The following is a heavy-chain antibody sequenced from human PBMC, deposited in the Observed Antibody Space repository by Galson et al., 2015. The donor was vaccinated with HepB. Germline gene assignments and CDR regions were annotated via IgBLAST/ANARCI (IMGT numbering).Heavy chain of an antibody. Sequence: PLRLSCAASGFTFSSYAMHWVRQAPGKGLEWVAVISYDGSNKYYADSVKGRFTISRDNSKNTLYLQMNSLRAEDTAVYYCAREYYDFWSGYYRGAFDIWGQGTMVTVSS. CDR2: ISYDGSNK. J-gene: IGHJ3*02. CDR1: GFTFSSYA. V-gene: IGHV3-30*04. CDR3: AREYYDFWSGYYRGAFDI. D-gene: IGHD3-3*01.